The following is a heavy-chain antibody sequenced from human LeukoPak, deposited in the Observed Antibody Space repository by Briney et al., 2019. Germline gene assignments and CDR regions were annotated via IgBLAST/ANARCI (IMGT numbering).Heavy chain of an antibody. CDR3: AKNIAVSGTNYFDY. J-gene: IGHJ4*01. CDR2: ISSSGGST. V-gene: IGHV3-23*01. Sequence: GWSLTLSCVASGFTFSRYAMSWLGQAAGKGLAWVAAISSSGGSTYYAGSVKGRFTTSRDNSKNTLYLQMDSLRAEDTAVYYCAKNIAVSGTNYFDYWGQGTLVTVSS. D-gene: IGHD6-19*01. CDR1: GFTFSRYA.